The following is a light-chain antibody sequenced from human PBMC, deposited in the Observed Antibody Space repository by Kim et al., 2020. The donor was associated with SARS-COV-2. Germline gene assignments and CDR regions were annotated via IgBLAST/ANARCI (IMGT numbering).Light chain of an antibody. Sequence: QWVTISCSGRSTNIGSNTVYWDQQLAGTAPRLLIYSNNQRPSGVPGRFSGSKSGTSAFLAISGLQAEDEADYYCAAWDDSLNGHVVFGGGTQLTVL. CDR1: STNIGSNT. V-gene: IGLV1-44*01. CDR2: SNN. J-gene: IGLJ2*01. CDR3: AAWDDSLNGHVV.